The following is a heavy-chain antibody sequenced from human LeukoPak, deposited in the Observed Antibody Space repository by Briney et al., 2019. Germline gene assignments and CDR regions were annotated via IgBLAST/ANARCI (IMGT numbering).Heavy chain of an antibody. CDR2: INHSGST. CDR3: ARGYDFWSGYTY. CDR1: GGSFSGYY. Sequence: RSSETLSLACAVYGGSFSGYYWSWIRQPPGKGLEWIGEINHSGSTNYNPSLKSRVTISVDTSKNQFSLHLSSVTAADTAVYYCARGYDFWSGYTYWGQGTLVTVSS. J-gene: IGHJ4*02. V-gene: IGHV4-34*01. D-gene: IGHD3-3*01.